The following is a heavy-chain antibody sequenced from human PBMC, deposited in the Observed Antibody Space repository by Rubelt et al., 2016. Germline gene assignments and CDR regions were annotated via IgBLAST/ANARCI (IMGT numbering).Heavy chain of an antibody. D-gene: IGHD3-10*01. Sequence: VKGRFTISRDNAKNSLYLQMNSLRAEDTAVYYCARSLVEYYYGSGSYSTNFDYWGQGTLVTVSS. J-gene: IGHJ4*02. CDR3: ARSLVEYYYGSGSYSTNFDY. V-gene: IGHV3-21*01.